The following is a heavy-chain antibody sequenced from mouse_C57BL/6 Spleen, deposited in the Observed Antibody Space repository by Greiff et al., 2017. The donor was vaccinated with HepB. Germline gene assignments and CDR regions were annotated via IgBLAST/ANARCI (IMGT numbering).Heavy chain of an antibody. V-gene: IGHV1-42*01. D-gene: IGHD2-12*01. CDR3: ARRGYYTYWYFDV. CDR1: GYSFTGYY. J-gene: IGHJ1*03. CDR2: INPSTGGT. Sequence: EVQVVESGPELVKPGASVKISCKASGYSFTGYYMNWVKQSPEKSLEWIGEINPSTGGTTYNQKFKAKATLTVDKSSSTAYMQLKSLTSEDSAVYYCARRGYYTYWYFDVWGTGTTVTVSS.